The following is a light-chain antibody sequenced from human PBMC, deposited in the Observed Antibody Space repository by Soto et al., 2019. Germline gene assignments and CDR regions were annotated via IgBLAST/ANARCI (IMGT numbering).Light chain of an antibody. V-gene: IGKV3-20*01. CDR2: DAS. J-gene: IGKJ1*01. CDR3: QLYGASPKT. CDR1: QTVSTNY. Sequence: EIVLTQSPGTLSLSPGERATLSCRASQTVSTNYLAWYQQKPDQAPRLLIFDASTRATGIPDRFTGSGSGTDFTLTISRLEPEDFAVYYCQLYGASPKTFGQGTKVEIK.